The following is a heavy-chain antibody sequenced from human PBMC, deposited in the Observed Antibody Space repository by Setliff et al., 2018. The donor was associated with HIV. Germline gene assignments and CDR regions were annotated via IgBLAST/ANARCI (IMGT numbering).Heavy chain of an antibody. Sequence: SETLSLTCTVSGDSINTHYWSWIRQPPGKGLEWIGCISHSGNTNFNPSLNSRVTISLDTSKNQFSLRLTSLTAADTAIYSCARSTVGAGASFPWGRGILVAVSS. V-gene: IGHV4-59*11. CDR1: GDSINTHY. CDR2: ISHSGNT. CDR3: ARSTVGAGASFP. D-gene: IGHD1-26*01. J-gene: IGHJ5*02.